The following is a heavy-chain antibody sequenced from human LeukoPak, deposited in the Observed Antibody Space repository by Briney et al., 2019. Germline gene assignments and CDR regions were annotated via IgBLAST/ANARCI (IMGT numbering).Heavy chain of an antibody. V-gene: IGHV4-39*07. CDR2: ISYSGTT. CDR3: ARSGTAMVVIFDY. D-gene: IGHD5-18*01. Sequence: KPSETLSLTCSVSGASISSTSYYWGWIRRPPGKGLEWIGSISYSGTTFYSPSLESRVTISVDTSKNQFSLKLSSVTAADAAVYYCARSGTAMVVIFDYWGQGTLVTVSS. CDR1: GASISSTSYY. J-gene: IGHJ4*02.